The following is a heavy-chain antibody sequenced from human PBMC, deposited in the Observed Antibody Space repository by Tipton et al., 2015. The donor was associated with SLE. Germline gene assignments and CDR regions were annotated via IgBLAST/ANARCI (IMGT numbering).Heavy chain of an antibody. J-gene: IGHJ4*02. CDR3: ARHLYRSAFGY. Sequence: TLSLTCTVSGGSISSYYWSWIRQPPGKGLEWIGYIYYSGSTNYNPSLKSRVTISVDTSKNQFSLKLTSVTAADTAVFFCARHLYRSAFGYWGQGTLVTVSS. V-gene: IGHV4-59*08. CDR2: IYYSGST. D-gene: IGHD6-19*01. CDR1: GGSISSYY.